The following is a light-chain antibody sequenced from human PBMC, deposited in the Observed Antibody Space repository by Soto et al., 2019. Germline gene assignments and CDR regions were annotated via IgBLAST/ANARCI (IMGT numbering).Light chain of an antibody. V-gene: IGLV5-52*01. Sequence: QLVLTQPSSHSASSGASVRLTCMLVSGFNVGDLWIRWYQQKPVNPPRYLLYYHSDSNKGQGSGVPSRFSGSNDASANAGILRISGLQSEDEADYYCGTWHSNARVFGGGTKVTVL. CDR1: SGFNVGDLW. J-gene: IGLJ3*02. CDR3: GTWHSNARV. CDR2: YHSDSNK.